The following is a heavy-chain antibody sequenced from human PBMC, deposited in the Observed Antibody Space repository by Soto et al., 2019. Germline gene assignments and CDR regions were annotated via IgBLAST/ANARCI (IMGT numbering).Heavy chain of an antibody. D-gene: IGHD3-3*01. CDR2: INHSGST. CDR1: DGSFSGYY. Sequence: SSETLALTCAVYDGSFSGYYWSWIRQPPGKGLEWIGEINHSGSTNYNPSLKSRVTISVDTSKNQFSLKLSSVTAADTAVYYCARGPPPRSGYYKQAYGMDVWGQGTTVTVS. V-gene: IGHV4-34*01. CDR3: ARGPPPRSGYYKQAYGMDV. J-gene: IGHJ6*02.